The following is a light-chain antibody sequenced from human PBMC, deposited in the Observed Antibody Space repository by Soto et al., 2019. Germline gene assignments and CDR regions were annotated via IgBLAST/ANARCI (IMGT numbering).Light chain of an antibody. J-gene: IGLJ3*02. V-gene: IGLV2-14*01. Sequence: QSVLTQPASVSGSPGQSITISCTGTSSDVGGYTYVSWYQQHPGKAPKLMIYEVSNRPSGVSNRFSGSKSGNTASLTISGLQAEDGADYYCSSYTSSSTHWVFGGGTKLTVL. CDR2: EVS. CDR1: SSDVGGYTY. CDR3: SSYTSSSTHWV.